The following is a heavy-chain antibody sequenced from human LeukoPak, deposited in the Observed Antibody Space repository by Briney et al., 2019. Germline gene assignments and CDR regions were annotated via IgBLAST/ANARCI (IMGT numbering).Heavy chain of an antibody. CDR1: GGSISSYY. J-gene: IGHJ3*02. V-gene: IGHV4-59*12. CDR2: IYYSGST. Sequence: PSETLSLTCTVSGGSISSYYWSWIRQPPGKGLEWIGYIYYSGSTNYNPSLKSRVTISVDTSKNQFSLKLSSVTAADTAVYYCAREIPGADYYDSSGCLDIWGQGTMVTVSS. D-gene: IGHD3-22*01. CDR3: AREIPGADYYDSSGCLDI.